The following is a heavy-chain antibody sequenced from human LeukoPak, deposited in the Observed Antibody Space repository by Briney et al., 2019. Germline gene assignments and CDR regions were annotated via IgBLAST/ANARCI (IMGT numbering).Heavy chain of an antibody. CDR2: TYHNGST. CDR1: GYSISSGYY. J-gene: IGHJ4*02. V-gene: IGHV4-38-2*02. D-gene: IGHD5-18*01. CDR3: AARARYSAMVIPDDY. Sequence: PSETLSLTCTVSGYSISSGYYWGWIRQPPGKGLEWIGNTYHNGSTHYTPSLKSRATISVDTSKNQFSLKLSSVTAADTAVYYCAARARYSAMVIPDDYWGQGTLVTVSS.